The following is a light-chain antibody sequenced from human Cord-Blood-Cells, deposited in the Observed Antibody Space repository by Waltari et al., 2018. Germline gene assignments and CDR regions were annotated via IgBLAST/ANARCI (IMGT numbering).Light chain of an antibody. Sequence: QSALTQPASVSGSPGQSITISCTGTSSAVGGYNYVSWYQQHPGKAPTLMIYDVSNRPSRVSSRFSGSKSGNTASLTVSGLQAEDEADYYCSSYTSSSTRVFGGGTKLTVL. CDR3: SSYTSSSTRV. J-gene: IGLJ3*02. V-gene: IGLV2-14*01. CDR1: SSAVGGYNY. CDR2: DVS.